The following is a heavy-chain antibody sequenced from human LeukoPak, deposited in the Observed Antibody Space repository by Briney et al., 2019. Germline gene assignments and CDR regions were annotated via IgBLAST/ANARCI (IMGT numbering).Heavy chain of an antibody. D-gene: IGHD2-21*02. CDR2: ISSSSSTI. J-gene: IGHJ6*03. CDR1: GFTFSSYS. CDR3: AGGDPENYYYYYMDV. V-gene: IGHV3-48*01. Sequence: GGSLRLSCAASGFTFSSYSMNWVRQAPGKGLEWVSYISSSSSTIYYADSMKGRFTISRDNAKNSLYLQMNSLRAEDTAVYYCAGGDPENYYYYYMDVWGKGTTVTVSS.